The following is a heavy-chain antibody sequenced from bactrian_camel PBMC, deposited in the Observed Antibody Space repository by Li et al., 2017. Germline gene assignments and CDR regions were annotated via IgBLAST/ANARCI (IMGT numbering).Heavy chain of an antibody. CDR1: GYSSSRHC. Sequence: HVQLVESGGGSVQAGGSLRLSCTHFGYSSSRHCMGWFRQAPGKAREGIAGIRRDGDEYYADSVKGRFTISQANAKNIIYLQMNSLTPDDTAMYYCAADITFLVTPTCTVMSLEGSLGTRDFGRGTQVTVS. CDR2: IRRDGDE. D-gene: IGHD6*01. J-gene: IGHJ4*01. V-gene: IGHV3S57*01.